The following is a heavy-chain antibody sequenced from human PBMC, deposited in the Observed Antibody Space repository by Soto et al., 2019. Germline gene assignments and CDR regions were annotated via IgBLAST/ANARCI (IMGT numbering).Heavy chain of an antibody. Sequence: ASVKVSCKASGYTFTSYGISWVRQAPGQGLEWMGWISPYNGNTNYAQNLQGRVTMTTDTSTSTAYMELRSLRSDDTAVYHCARGPYGDRYFDYWGQGTLVTVSS. CDR3: ARGPYGDRYFDY. J-gene: IGHJ4*02. D-gene: IGHD2-21*02. CDR2: ISPYNGNT. V-gene: IGHV1-18*01. CDR1: GYTFTSYG.